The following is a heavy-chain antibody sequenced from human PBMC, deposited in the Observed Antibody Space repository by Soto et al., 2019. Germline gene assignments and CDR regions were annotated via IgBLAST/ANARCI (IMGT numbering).Heavy chain of an antibody. J-gene: IGHJ6*02. CDR1: GGTFSSCG. V-gene: IGHV1-46*01. Sequence: ASVKVSCKASGGTFSSCGIRWVRQAPGQGLEWMGIINPSGGSTSYAQKFQGRVTMTRDTSTSTVYMELSSLRSEDTAVYYCARGEPDPYYYYGMDVWGQGTTVTVSS. CDR3: ARGEPDPYYYYGMDV. CDR2: INPSGGST.